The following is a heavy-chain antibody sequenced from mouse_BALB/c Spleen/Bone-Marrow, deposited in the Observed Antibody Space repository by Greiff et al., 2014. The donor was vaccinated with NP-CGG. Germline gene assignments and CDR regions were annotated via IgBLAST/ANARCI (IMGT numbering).Heavy chain of an antibody. D-gene: IGHD2-3*01. Sequence: EVKVVESGGGLVKPGGSLKLSCAASGFTFSSFAMSWVRQTPEKRLEWVATISSGGGYTYYPDSVKGRFTISRDNAKNSLYLQMSSLRSEDTAMYYCARQESIYDGYYGRFTYWGQGTLVTVSA. J-gene: IGHJ3*01. CDR1: GFTFSSFA. CDR3: ARQESIYDGYYGRFTY. CDR2: ISSGGGYT. V-gene: IGHV5-9-3*01.